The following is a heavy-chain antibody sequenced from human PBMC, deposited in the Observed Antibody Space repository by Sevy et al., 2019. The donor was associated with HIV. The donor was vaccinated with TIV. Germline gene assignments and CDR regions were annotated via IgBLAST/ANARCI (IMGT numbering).Heavy chain of an antibody. CDR2: MSGSGAIV. D-gene: IGHD2-8*02. Sequence: GGSLRLSCAASGFTFSSYAMSWVRHAPGKGLEWVSAMSGSGAIVYYADSVKGRFTISRDNPKNTLYLQMSSLRAEDTALYDCAKSLVVFDGFDIWGQGTRVTVSS. V-gene: IGHV3-23*01. CDR3: AKSLVVFDGFDI. CDR1: GFTFSSYA. J-gene: IGHJ3*02.